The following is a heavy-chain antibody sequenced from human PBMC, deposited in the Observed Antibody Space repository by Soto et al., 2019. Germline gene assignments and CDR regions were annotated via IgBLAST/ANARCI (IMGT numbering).Heavy chain of an antibody. Sequence: QVQLQESGPGLVKPSQTLSLTCTVSGGSISSGGNYWNWIRQHPGKGLEWIGYIYYSGNTYYNPSLKSRVTISVDTSKNQFSLKLRSVTAAATAVYYCARPYYYGSGSSDAFDIWGQGTMVTVSS. V-gene: IGHV4-31*03. CDR2: IYYSGNT. J-gene: IGHJ3*02. CDR3: ARPYYYGSGSSDAFDI. D-gene: IGHD3-10*01. CDR1: GGSISSGGNY.